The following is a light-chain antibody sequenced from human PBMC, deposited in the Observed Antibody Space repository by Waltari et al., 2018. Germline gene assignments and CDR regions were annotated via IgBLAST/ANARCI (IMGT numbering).Light chain of an antibody. CDR3: HSRKGRDNQVV. CDR1: SLRTSY. J-gene: IGLJ3*02. CDR2: GKG. Sequence: SSELTQGPDVSVALGQTVKITCQGDSLRTSYASWYQVKPGQAPVLVLFGKGKRPSGIPDRIFGYSSGTTSSLTITGAQAEDEADYYCHSRKGRDNQVVFGGGTKLTVL. V-gene: IGLV3-19*01.